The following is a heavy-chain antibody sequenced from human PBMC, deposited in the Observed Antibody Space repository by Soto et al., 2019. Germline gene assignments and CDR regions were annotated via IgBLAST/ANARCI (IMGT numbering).Heavy chain of an antibody. J-gene: IGHJ6*02. CDR3: ARGHQFYDFWSGYSGDGMDV. D-gene: IGHD3-3*01. V-gene: IGHV3-53*01. CDR2: IYSGGST. Sequence: PGGSLRLSCAASGFTVSSNYMSWVRQALGKGLEWVSVIYSGGSTYYADSVKGRFTISRDNSKNTLYLQMNSLRAEDTAVYYCARGHQFYDFWSGYSGDGMDVWGQGTTVTVSS. CDR1: GFTVSSNY.